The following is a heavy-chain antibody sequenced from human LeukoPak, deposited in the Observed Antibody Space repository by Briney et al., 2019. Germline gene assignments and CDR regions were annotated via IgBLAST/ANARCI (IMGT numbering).Heavy chain of an antibody. CDR3: ARVVGAIYYFDY. V-gene: IGHV4-34*01. Sequence: SETLSLTCAVYAGSFSGYYWSWIRQPPGKGLEWIGEINHSGSTNYNPSLKSRVTISVDTSKNQFSLKLSSVTAADTAVYYCARVVGAIYYFDYWGQGTLVTVSS. CDR2: INHSGST. J-gene: IGHJ4*02. D-gene: IGHD1-26*01. CDR1: AGSFSGYY.